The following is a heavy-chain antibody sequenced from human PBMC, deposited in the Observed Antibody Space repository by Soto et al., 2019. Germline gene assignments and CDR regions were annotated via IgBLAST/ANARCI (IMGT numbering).Heavy chain of an antibody. CDR2: ISSNGDST. V-gene: IGHV3-64D*06. CDR3: VHPRSTVQIPPT. J-gene: IGHJ5*02. D-gene: IGHD4-17*01. CDR1: GFTFSMFS. Sequence: GGSLRLSCSASGFTFSMFSMHWVRQAPGKGLEYASGISSNGDSTYYADSVKGRFTISRDNSKNTLYLQMSSLRAVDTAVYYCVHPRSTVQIPPTWGQGTLVTVSS.